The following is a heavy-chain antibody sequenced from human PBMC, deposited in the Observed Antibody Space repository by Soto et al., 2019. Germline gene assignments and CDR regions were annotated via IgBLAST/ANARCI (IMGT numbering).Heavy chain of an antibody. D-gene: IGHD6-13*01. CDR1: GGSISSYY. CDR2: IYYSGST. CDR3: SSRGSSWHYYYYMDV. J-gene: IGHJ6*03. Sequence: SETLSLTCTVSGGSISSYYWSWIRQPPGKGLEWIGYIYYSGSTNYNPSLKSRVTISVDTSKNQFSLKLSSVTAADTAVYYCSSRGSSWHYYYYMDVWGKGTTVTVSS. V-gene: IGHV4-59*08.